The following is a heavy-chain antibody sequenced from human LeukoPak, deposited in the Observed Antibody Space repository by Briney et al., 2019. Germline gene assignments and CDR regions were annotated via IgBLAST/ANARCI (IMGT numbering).Heavy chain of an antibody. CDR3: ARRSTSSWSFDY. Sequence: GASLKISCKGFGYSFTNYWSGWGRQLAGKGLEWGGIIFPGDSDTRYSPSFQGQVTISADKSISTAYLQWSSLKASDTAMYYCARRSTSSWSFDYWGQGTLVTVSS. V-gene: IGHV5-51*01. J-gene: IGHJ4*02. CDR1: GYSFTNYW. CDR2: IFPGDSDT. D-gene: IGHD6-13*01.